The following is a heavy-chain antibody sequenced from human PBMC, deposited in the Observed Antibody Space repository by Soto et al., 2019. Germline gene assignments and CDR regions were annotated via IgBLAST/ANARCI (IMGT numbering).Heavy chain of an antibody. V-gene: IGHV3-23*01. CDR2: TSGNGGTT. CDR3: ATPYCSGGSSYMDYFDC. Sequence: GGSLRLSCAASGYTYSSYAMSWVRQALGRKLKMISATSGNGGTTHYADTVKGWLSISRDNSKNTLHMQMNRLSAEYTAVYSCATPYCSGGSSYMDYFDCRGKVPRVTVAS. J-gene: IGHJ4*02. D-gene: IGHD2-15*01. CDR1: GYTYSSYA.